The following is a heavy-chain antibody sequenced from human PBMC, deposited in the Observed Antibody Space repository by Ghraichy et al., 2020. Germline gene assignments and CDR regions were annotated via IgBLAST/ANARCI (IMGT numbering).Heavy chain of an antibody. Sequence: SQTLSLTCTVSGGSISSSTHYWGWIRQPPGKGLEWIGSIYYSGTTYYNPSLKSRVTISVDTSKNHFSLRLRYVTAADTAVYYCARHLPAVVNGSPRYSFDFWGQGTLVTVSS. CDR2: IYYSGTT. D-gene: IGHD2-21*01. V-gene: IGHV4-39*01. J-gene: IGHJ4*02. CDR1: GGSISSSTHY. CDR3: ARHLPAVVNGSPRYSFDF.